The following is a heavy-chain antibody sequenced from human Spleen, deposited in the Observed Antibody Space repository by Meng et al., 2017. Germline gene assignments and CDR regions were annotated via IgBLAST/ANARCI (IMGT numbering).Heavy chain of an antibody. Sequence: ASVKVSCKVSGYTLTELSMHWVRQAPGKGLEWMGGFDPEDGETIYAQKFQGRVTMTEDTSTDTAYMELSSLRSEDTAVYYCATVAHCSSTSCYVFDYWGQGTLVTVSS. CDR2: FDPEDGET. D-gene: IGHD2-2*01. J-gene: IGHJ4*02. CDR3: ATVAHCSSTSCYVFDY. V-gene: IGHV1-24*01. CDR1: GYTLTELS.